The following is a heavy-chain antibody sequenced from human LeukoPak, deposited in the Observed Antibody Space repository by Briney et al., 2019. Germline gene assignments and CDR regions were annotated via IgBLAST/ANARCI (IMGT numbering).Heavy chain of an antibody. CDR1: NYTFISYS. V-gene: IGHV1-18*01. CDR3: ARLNSTHLFDTIYHQLDY. D-gene: IGHD2/OR15-2a*01. J-gene: IGHJ4*02. Sequence: ASVKVSCKASNYTFISYSITWVRQAPGQGLEWMGWISTYNGRTNYAPNFQDRVTMTSDRSTSTAYMELRSLRSDDTAVYYCARLNSTHLFDTIYHQLDYWGQGALVTVSS. CDR2: ISTYNGRT.